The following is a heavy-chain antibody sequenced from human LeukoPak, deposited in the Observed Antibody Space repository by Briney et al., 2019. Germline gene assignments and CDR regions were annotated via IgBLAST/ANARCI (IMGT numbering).Heavy chain of an antibody. D-gene: IGHD6-19*01. V-gene: IGHV4-39*01. CDR3: ARLPGIAVAGKGLPDS. CDR2: IYYSGST. CDR1: GGSNNSDSYY. Sequence: SETLSLXCSVSGGSNNSDSYYWGWNRQPPGKGRAWIGSIYYSGSTYYNPSLKSRVTISGDTSKNQFSLNVNSVTAADTAVYYCARLPGIAVAGKGLPDSWGQGTLVTVSS. J-gene: IGHJ5*02.